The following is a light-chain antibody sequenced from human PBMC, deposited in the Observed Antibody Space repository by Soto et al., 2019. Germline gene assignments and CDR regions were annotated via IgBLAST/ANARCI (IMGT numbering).Light chain of an antibody. CDR3: QQYKSFWT. V-gene: IGKV1-5*01. CDR1: QTITNW. Sequence: DIQMTQSPSTLSASVGDRVTITCRSGQTITNWLAWYQQEPGKAPRLLIYDASSLESWVPSRFSGSGSGTEFTLTISSLQSEDFATYYCQQYKSFWTFGQGTKVDIK. CDR2: DAS. J-gene: IGKJ1*01.